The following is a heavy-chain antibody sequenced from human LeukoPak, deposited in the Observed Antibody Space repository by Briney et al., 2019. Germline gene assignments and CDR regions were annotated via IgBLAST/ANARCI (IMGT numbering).Heavy chain of an antibody. CDR1: RGTFSSYA. Sequence: SVKVSCKASRGTFSSYAISWVRQAPGQGLEWMGGIIPIFGTANYAQKFQGRVTITTDESTSTAYMELSSLRSEGTAVYYCARNGYCSGGSCYAPLYYYMDVWGKGTTVTVSS. J-gene: IGHJ6*03. D-gene: IGHD2-15*01. V-gene: IGHV1-69*05. CDR2: IIPIFGTA. CDR3: ARNGYCSGGSCYAPLYYYMDV.